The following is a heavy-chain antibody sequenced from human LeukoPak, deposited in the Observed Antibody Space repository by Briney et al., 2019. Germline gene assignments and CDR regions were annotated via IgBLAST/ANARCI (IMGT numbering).Heavy chain of an antibody. D-gene: IGHD3-10*01. CDR1: GGSISIYY. CDR2: IYTSGST. CDR3: TRYGSGSYSALFDY. Sequence: SETLSLTCTVSGGSISIYYWSWIRQPAGKGLESIGRIYTSGSTNYNPSLKSRVTMSVDTSKNQFSLKLSSVTAADTAVYYCTRYGSGSYSALFDYWGQGTLVTVSS. J-gene: IGHJ4*02. V-gene: IGHV4-4*07.